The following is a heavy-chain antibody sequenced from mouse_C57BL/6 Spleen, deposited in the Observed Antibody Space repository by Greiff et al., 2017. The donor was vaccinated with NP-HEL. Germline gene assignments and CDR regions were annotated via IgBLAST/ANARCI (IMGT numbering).Heavy chain of an antibody. CDR1: GFTFSSYG. D-gene: IGHD2-4*01. CDR2: ISSGGSYT. V-gene: IGHV5-6*01. Sequence: EVKLMESGGDLVKPGGSLKLSCAASGFTFSSYGMSWVRQTPDKRLEWVATISSGGSYTYYPDSVKGRFTISRDNAKNTLYLQMSSLKSEDTAMYYCARLVYYDYDGVFDYWGQGTTLTVSS. CDR3: ARLVYYDYDGVFDY. J-gene: IGHJ2*01.